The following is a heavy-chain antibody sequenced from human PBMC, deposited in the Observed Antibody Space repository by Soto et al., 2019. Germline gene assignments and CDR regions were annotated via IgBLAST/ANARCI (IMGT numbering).Heavy chain of an antibody. J-gene: IGHJ4*02. Sequence: GGSLRLSCAASGFTFSDYEMNWVRQAPGKGLEWVSYISSTASTIYYADSVKGRFTISRDNAKNSLYLQMNSLRGEDTAVYYCARDVVAAGTGFDNWGQGTLVTVSS. CDR2: ISSTASTI. V-gene: IGHV3-48*03. CDR3: ARDVVAAGTGFDN. D-gene: IGHD6-13*01. CDR1: GFTFSDYE.